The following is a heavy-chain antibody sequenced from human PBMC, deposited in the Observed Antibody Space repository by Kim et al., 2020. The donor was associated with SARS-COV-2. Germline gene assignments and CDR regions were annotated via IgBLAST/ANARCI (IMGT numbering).Heavy chain of an antibody. Sequence: SETLSLTCSVSGGSISSYYWSWIRQPPGKGLEWIGYIYYSGSTYYNPSLKSRVTISVDTSKNQFSLKLSSVTAADTAVYYCARLARVTVFGVVIAGNFD. J-gene: IGHJ4*01. CDR2: IYYSGST. CDR3: ARLARVTVFGVVIAGNFD. CDR1: GGSISSYY. D-gene: IGHD3-3*01. V-gene: IGHV4-59*08.